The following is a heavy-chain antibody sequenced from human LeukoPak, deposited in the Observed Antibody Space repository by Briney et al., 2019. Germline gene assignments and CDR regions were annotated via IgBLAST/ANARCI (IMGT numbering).Heavy chain of an antibody. CDR3: ARAWSNWFDP. J-gene: IGHJ5*02. V-gene: IGHV4-31*03. CDR1: GGSISSGGYY. Sequence: SETLSLTCTVSGGSISSGGYYWSWIRQHPGKGLEWIGYIYYSGSTYYNPSPKRRVTISVDTSKNQFSLKLSSVTAADTAVYYCARAWSNWFDPWGQGTLVTVSS. CDR2: IYYSGST.